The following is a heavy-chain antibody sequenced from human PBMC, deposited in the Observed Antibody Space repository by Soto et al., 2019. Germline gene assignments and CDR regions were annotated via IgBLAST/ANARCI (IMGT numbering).Heavy chain of an antibody. CDR2: SRHMRTP. V-gene: IGHV4-59*01. CDR3: APWNRLHWSFGP. D-gene: IGHD2-21*01. Sequence: QVQLQESGPGLVKPSETLSRTCTVSAGSMTDYFRTWIRPPPGKGLVWIGFSRHMRTPMANPSPRRRSGVAAETPTAHISSTPRGVTAAHLAVYYTAPWNRLHWSFGPWGKGILLTLSS. CDR1: AGSMTDYF. J-gene: IGHJ5*02.